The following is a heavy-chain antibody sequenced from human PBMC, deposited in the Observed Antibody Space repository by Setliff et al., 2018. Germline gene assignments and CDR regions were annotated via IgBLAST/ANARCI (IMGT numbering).Heavy chain of an antibody. V-gene: IGHV4-34*01. J-gene: IGHJ4*02. D-gene: IGHD6-6*01. Sequence: SETLSLTCAVYGGSLSGYYWSWIRQPPGKGLECIGEINHRGSTTYNPSLKSRVTISVDTSKDQFSLKVISMTAADTAVYYCARGRNIAARLLDSWGQGTLVTVSS. CDR1: GGSLSGYY. CDR2: INHRGST. CDR3: ARGRNIAARLLDS.